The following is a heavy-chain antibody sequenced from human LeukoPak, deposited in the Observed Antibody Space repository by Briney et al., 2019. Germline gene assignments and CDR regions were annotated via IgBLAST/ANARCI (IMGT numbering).Heavy chain of an antibody. J-gene: IGHJ4*02. Sequence: GSLRLSCAASGFTFSSYAMSWVRQAPGKGLEWIGYIYYSGNTNYNPSLKSRLTMSADRSRNQFSLNLNSVTAADTAVYYCARINWNYFDYWGQGILVTVSS. CDR2: IYYSGNT. D-gene: IGHD1-1*01. CDR3: ARINWNYFDY. CDR1: GFTFSSYA. V-gene: IGHV4-59*08.